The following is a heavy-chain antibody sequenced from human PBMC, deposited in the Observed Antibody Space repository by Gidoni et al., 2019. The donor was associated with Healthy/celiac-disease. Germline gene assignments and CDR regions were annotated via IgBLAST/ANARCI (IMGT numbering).Heavy chain of an antibody. CDR3: AKDLGAHSSGYYRTTSYFQH. J-gene: IGHJ1*01. D-gene: IGHD3-22*01. Sequence: QVQLVESGGGVVQPGRSLRLSCAASGFTVSSYGMHWVRQAPGKGLEWVAVISYDGSNKYYADSVKGRFTISRDNSKSTLYLQMNSLRAEDTAVYYCAKDLGAHSSGYYRTTSYFQHWGQGTLVTVSS. CDR1: GFTVSSYG. CDR2: ISYDGSNK. V-gene: IGHV3-30*18.